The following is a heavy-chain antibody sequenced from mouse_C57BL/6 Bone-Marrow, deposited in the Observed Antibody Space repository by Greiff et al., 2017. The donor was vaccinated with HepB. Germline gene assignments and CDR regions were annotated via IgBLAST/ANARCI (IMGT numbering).Heavy chain of an antibody. CDR3: ARSYSYYGGY. CDR1: GYAFTNYL. D-gene: IGHD2-12*01. V-gene: IGHV1-54*01. J-gene: IGHJ2*01. CDR2: INPGSGGT. Sequence: QVQLQQSGAELVRPGTSVKVSCKASGYAFTNYLIEWVKQRPGQGLEWIGVINPGSGGTNYNEKFKGKATLTADKSSSTAYMPLSSLTSEDSAVYFCARSYSYYGGYWGQGTTLTVSS.